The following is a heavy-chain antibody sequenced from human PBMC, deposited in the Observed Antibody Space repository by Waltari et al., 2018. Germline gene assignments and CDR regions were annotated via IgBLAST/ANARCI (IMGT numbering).Heavy chain of an antibody. CDR2: IKQDGREK. D-gene: IGHD3-3*01. J-gene: IGHJ4*02. V-gene: IGHV3-7*01. CDR1: GFIFGDYW. CDR3: ARVASGGFLEYSKGFDF. Sequence: EVQLVESGGGLVQRGGSLRLSCAASGFIFGDYWMSWVRQVPGKGLEWVANIKQDGREKYSVDSVKGRFTIFRDNAKNSLYLQMNSLRAEDTAIYYCARVASGGFLEYSKGFDFWGQGALVTVSS.